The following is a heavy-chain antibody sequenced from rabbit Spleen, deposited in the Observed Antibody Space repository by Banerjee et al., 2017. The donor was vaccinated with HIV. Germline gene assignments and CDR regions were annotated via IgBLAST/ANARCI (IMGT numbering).Heavy chain of an antibody. V-gene: IGHV1S40*01. CDR1: GFTISSSYW. D-gene: IGHD2-1*01. Sequence: QSLEESGGDLVKPGASLTLTCTASGFTISSSYWICWVRRAPGKGLEWIACIYAADSGDTDYANWATGRFTISKTSSTTVTLQMTSLTAADTATYFCARGVYDDYDTYYFDLWGPGTLVTVS. J-gene: IGHJ4*01. CDR3: ARGVYDDYDTYYFDL. CDR2: IYAADSGDT.